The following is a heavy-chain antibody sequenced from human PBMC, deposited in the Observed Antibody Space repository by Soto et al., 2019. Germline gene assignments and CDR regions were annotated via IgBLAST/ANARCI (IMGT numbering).Heavy chain of an antibody. CDR2: IKQDGSEK. Sequence: GGSLRLSCAASGFTFSSYWMSWVRQAPGKGLEWVANIKQDGSEKYYVDSVKGRFTISRDNAKNSLYLQVNSLRAEDTAVYYCARMFENCGGDCYFDYWGQGTLVTVSS. CDR3: ARMFENCGGDCYFDY. J-gene: IGHJ4*02. V-gene: IGHV3-7*01. CDR1: GFTFSSYW. D-gene: IGHD2-21*02.